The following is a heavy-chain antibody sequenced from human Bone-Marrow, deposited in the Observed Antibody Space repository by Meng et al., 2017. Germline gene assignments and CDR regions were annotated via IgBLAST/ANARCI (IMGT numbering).Heavy chain of an antibody. CDR2: ISYDGSNK. CDR3: ARAMVRGVIFNWFDP. Sequence: GESLKISCAASGFTFSSYAMHWVRQAPGKGLEWVAVISYDGSNKYYADSVKGRFTISRDNAKNSLYLQMNSLRAEDTAVYYCARAMVRGVIFNWFDPWGQGTLVTVSS. V-gene: IGHV3-30*07. CDR1: GFTFSSYA. J-gene: IGHJ5*02. D-gene: IGHD3-10*01.